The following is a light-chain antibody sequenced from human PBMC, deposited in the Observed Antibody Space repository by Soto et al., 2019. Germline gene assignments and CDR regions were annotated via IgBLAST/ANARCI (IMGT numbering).Light chain of an antibody. CDR2: SAT. CDR1: QDISKD. V-gene: IGKV1-6*01. Sequence: AIPMTQSPTSLSASVADRVIITCRASQDISKDLGWYQQKPGKAPKFLIYSATSTQSGVPSTFSGSGFGTDFTLTISSLQPEDFATYYCLQDHDYPRTFGQGTKVE. CDR3: LQDHDYPRT. J-gene: IGKJ1*01.